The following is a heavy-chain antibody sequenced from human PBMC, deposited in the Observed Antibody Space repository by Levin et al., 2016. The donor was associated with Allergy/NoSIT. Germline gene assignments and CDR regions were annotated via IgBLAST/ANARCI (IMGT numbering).Heavy chain of an antibody. V-gene: IGHV4-39*01. CDR2: IYYNGNS. CDR3: ARQYGDMTTFDY. Sequence: WIRQPPGKGLEWIGSIYYNGNSYYNPSLKSRVTISVATSKDQFSLKVNSVTAADTSIYFCARQYGDMTTFDYWGNGTLVTVSS. J-gene: IGHJ4*03. D-gene: IGHD4-11*01.